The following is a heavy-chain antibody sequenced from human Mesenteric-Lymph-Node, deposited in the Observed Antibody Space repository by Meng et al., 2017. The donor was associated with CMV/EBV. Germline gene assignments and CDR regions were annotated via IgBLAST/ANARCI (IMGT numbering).Heavy chain of an antibody. CDR2: IIPLSDVT. Sequence: SVKVSCKASGYTFTDYFTIWVRQAPGQGLEWMGKIIPLSDVTNYAQKFQGRVTITADKSTGTAFMELGSLKSEDTALYYCTGGGAMGINYWGQGTLVTVSS. CDR3: TGGGAMGINY. D-gene: IGHD5-18*01. V-gene: IGHV1-69*02. CDR1: GYTFTDYF. J-gene: IGHJ4*02.